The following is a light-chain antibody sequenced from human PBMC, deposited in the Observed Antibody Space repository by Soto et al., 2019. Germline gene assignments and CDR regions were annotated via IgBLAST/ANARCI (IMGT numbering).Light chain of an antibody. Sequence: IPFTQSPSSLSASVGDSVTITCRASQGISRYLSWYQQKPGRAPKLLISAASTLQSGVPARFSGSGSGTDFTLTISSLQPEDFATYYCLQLYNYPRTFGQGTKVDI. V-gene: IGKV1-9*01. CDR2: AAS. CDR3: LQLYNYPRT. CDR1: QGISRY. J-gene: IGKJ1*01.